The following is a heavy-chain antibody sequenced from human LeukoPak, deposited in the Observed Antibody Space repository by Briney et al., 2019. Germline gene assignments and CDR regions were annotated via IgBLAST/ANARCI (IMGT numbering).Heavy chain of an antibody. CDR3: ARDGGLLWFGNIDY. Sequence: ASVKVSCKASGYTFTVYYMHWVRQAPGQGLEWMGWINPNSGGTNYAQKFQGRVTMTRDTSIGTAYMELSRLRSDDTAVYYCARDGGLLWFGNIDYWGQGTLVTVSS. CDR2: INPNSGGT. V-gene: IGHV1-2*02. CDR1: GYTFTVYY. D-gene: IGHD3-10*01. J-gene: IGHJ4*02.